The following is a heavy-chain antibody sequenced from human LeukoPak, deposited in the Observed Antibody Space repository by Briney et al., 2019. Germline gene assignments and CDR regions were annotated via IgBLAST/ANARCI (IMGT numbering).Heavy chain of an antibody. Sequence: QPGRSLRLSCAASGFTFSSYAMHWVRRAPGKGLEWVAVISYDGSNKYYADSVKGRFTISRDNSKNTLYLQMNSLRAEDTAVYYCARDSSRWYFDYWGQGTLVTVSS. CDR3: ARDSSRWYFDY. CDR2: ISYDGSNK. J-gene: IGHJ4*02. D-gene: IGHD2-15*01. CDR1: GFTFSSYA. V-gene: IGHV3-30-3*01.